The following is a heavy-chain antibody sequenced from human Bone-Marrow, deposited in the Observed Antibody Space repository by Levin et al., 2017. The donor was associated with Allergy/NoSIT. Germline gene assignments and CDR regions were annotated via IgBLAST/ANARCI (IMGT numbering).Heavy chain of an antibody. D-gene: IGHD2-2*01. V-gene: IGHV3-30*04. J-gene: IGHJ6*02. CDR2: ISYDGSNE. CDR3: ARGAAAFYGMDV. CDR1: GFTFTDHV. Sequence: GGSLRLSCAASGFTFTDHVMHWVRQAPGTGLEWVALISYDGSNEFYADSVKGRFTISRDNSKNTLFLRMTSLRPEDTAVYYCARGAAAFYGMDVWGQGTTVTVSS.